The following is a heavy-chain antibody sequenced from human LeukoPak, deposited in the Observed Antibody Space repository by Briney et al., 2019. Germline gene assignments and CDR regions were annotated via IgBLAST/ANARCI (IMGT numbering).Heavy chain of an antibody. J-gene: IGHJ4*02. CDR2: INTGSGHT. CDR3: ARDLRPILVLGAPTGPGHDY. CDR1: GYSFSNYG. D-gene: IGHD1-26*01. V-gene: IGHV1-3*04. Sequence: GASVKVSCKTSGYSFSNYGIHWVRQAPGQRLEWMGWINTGSGHTKYSQKFQARLTITRDTSATTAYMELTSLRSDDTAVFYCARDLRPILVLGAPTGPGHDYWGQGTLVTVSS.